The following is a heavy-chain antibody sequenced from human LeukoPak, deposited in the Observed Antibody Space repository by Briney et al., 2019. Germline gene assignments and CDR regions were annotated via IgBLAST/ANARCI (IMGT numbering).Heavy chain of an antibody. V-gene: IGHV4-34*01. Sequence: SETLSLTCAVYGGSFSGDFWSWIRQSPGKGLEWIGEINHSGSTNYNPSLKSRVTISVDTSKNQFSLKLSSVTAADTAVYYCARGSWFGELYSWGQGTLVTVSS. D-gene: IGHD3-10*01. CDR3: ARGSWFGELYS. CDR1: GGSFSGDF. CDR2: INHSGST. J-gene: IGHJ5*02.